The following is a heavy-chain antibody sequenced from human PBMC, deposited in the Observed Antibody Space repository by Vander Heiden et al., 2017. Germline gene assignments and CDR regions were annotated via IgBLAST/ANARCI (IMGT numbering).Heavy chain of an antibody. D-gene: IGHD3-3*01. V-gene: IGHV2-5*01. CDR3: AHIPGVPKGGYYYYYGMDV. CDR2: IYGNDDK. CDR1: GFSLSTRGVG. J-gene: IGHJ6*02. Sequence: QITLKESGPTLVKPTQTLTLTCTFSGFSLSTRGVGVGWIRQPPGKALEWLALIYGNDDKRYSPSLKSRLTITKDTSKNQVVLTMTNMDPVDTATYYCAHIPGVPKGGYYYYYGMDVWGQGTTVTVSS.